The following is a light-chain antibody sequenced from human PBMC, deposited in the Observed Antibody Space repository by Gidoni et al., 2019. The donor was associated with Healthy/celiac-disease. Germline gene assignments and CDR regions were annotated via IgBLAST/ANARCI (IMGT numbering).Light chain of an antibody. CDR2: KDS. CDR3: LSADISGTYV. Sequence: SYELTQPPSVSVSLGQMARITCSGEALPKKYAYWYQQKPGQFPVLVIYKDSERPSGIPERFSGSSSGTIVTLTISGVQAEDEADYYCLSADISGTYVFGGGTKLTVL. V-gene: IGLV3-16*01. J-gene: IGLJ2*01. CDR1: ALPKKY.